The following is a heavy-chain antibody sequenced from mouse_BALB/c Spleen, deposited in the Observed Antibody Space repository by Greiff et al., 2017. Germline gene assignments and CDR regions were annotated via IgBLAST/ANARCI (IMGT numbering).Heavy chain of an antibody. J-gene: IGHJ3*01. Sequence: QVQLQQSGPGLVAPSQSLSITCTVSGFSLTSYGVHWVRQPPGKGLEWLGVIWAGGSTNYNSALMSRLSISKDNSKSQVFLKMNSLQTDDTAMYYCARERSTGIAWFAYWGQGTLVTVSA. CDR2: IWAGGST. CDR3: ARERSTGIAWFAY. D-gene: IGHD4-1*02. V-gene: IGHV2-9*02. CDR1: GFSLTSYG.